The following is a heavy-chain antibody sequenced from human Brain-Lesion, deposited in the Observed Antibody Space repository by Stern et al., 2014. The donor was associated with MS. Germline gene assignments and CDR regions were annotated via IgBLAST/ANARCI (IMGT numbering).Heavy chain of an antibody. D-gene: IGHD3-10*01. Sequence: VHLVESGGGVVQPGRSLRLTCTVSRFTFSSYGMHWVRQAPGKGLEWVSVISYDGSDTYYAESVKGRFTISRDNSKNTLYLEMSSLRPEDTAVYYCVKRGITEVRGVRLGDYWGPGTLVIVSS. CDR1: RFTFSSYG. V-gene: IGHV3-30*18. CDR3: VKRGITEVRGVRLGDY. J-gene: IGHJ4*02. CDR2: ISYDGSDT.